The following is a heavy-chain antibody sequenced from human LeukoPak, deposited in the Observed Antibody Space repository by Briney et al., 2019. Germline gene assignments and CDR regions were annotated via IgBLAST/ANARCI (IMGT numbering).Heavy chain of an antibody. Sequence: SETLSLTCTVSGGSINSYYWSWIRQPPGKGLNWIGYIYYNGSTNYNPSLKSRVTISVDTSKNQLSMKLSYVTAADTAVYYCARVLMGYSYGSPDANYYYGMDVWGQGTTVTVSS. CDR3: ARVLMGYSYGSPDANYYYGMDV. V-gene: IGHV4-59*01. CDR2: IYYNGST. J-gene: IGHJ6*02. D-gene: IGHD5-18*01. CDR1: GGSINSYY.